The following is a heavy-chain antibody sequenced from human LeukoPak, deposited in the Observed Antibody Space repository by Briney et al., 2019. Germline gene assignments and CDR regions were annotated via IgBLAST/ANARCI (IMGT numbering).Heavy chain of an antibody. J-gene: IGHJ4*02. Sequence: GGSLRLSCVGAGFTFSNYAMTWVRQAPGKGLGWVSGISGSGDRTYYADSVKGRFTISRDNSKNTLYLQMNSLTDDDSAVYYCAKDRIPVASRQDIWDYWGQGTLVTVSS. CDR3: AKDRIPVASRQDIWDY. CDR2: ISGSGDRT. CDR1: GFTFSNYA. D-gene: IGHD6-19*01. V-gene: IGHV3-23*01.